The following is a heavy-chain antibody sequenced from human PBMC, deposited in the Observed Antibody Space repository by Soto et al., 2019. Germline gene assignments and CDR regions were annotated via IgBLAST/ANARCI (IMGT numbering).Heavy chain of an antibody. CDR3: TGGYNFDY. V-gene: IGHV4-59*01. CDR1: GGSISSYY. D-gene: IGHD5-12*01. CDR2: IYFRGST. J-gene: IGHJ4*01. Sequence: PSQTLSLTCTVSGGSISSYYWSWIRQPPGKGLEWIGYIYFRGSTNYNPSLKSRVTMSGDRSKNQFSLKLTSVTAADTAVYYCTGGYNFDYWGQGTLVTVSS.